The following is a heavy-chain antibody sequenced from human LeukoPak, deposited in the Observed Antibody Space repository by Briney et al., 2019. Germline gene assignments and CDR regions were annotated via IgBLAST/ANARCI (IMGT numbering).Heavy chain of an antibody. D-gene: IGHD3-3*01. Sequence: RASVKVSCKASGGTFKNNALNWVRQAPGQGLEWMGGITLLFGSEHYAQRFQGRVTITTDESTSTAYMELSSLTSEDTAVYYCARDWPHTGITIFGVVIGDWFDPWGQGTLVTVSS. CDR1: GGTFKNNA. CDR2: ITLLFGSE. J-gene: IGHJ5*02. CDR3: ARDWPHTGITIFGVVIGDWFDP. V-gene: IGHV1-69*05.